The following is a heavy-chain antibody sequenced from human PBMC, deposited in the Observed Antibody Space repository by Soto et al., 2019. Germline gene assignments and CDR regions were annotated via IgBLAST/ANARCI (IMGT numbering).Heavy chain of an antibody. Sequence: PGGSLRLSCTASGFTFSSYTMSWVRQAPGKGLECVSIITGSGGRTYYADSVKGRFSISRDNSKNTLYLQMNSLRAEDTAVYYCARGYCSGGSCYLAENYWSQGTLVTVS. CDR2: ITGSGGRT. V-gene: IGHV3-23*01. CDR1: GFTFSSYT. J-gene: IGHJ4*02. CDR3: ARGYCSGGSCYLAENY. D-gene: IGHD2-15*01.